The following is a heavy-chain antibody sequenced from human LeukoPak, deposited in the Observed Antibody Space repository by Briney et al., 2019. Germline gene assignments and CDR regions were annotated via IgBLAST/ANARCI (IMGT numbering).Heavy chain of an antibody. CDR3: ARSPGGNARTWLDF. J-gene: IGHJ4*02. D-gene: IGHD4-23*01. Sequence: ASVKVSCKASGYSFTNYALHWVRQAPGQRLEWMGWTNGATGNTRFSEDFQGRLTIAIDTSASTAYMELSSLRSEDTAVYYCARSPGGNARTWLDFWGQGTLVTVSS. CDR1: GYSFTNYA. V-gene: IGHV1-3*02. CDR2: TNGATGNT.